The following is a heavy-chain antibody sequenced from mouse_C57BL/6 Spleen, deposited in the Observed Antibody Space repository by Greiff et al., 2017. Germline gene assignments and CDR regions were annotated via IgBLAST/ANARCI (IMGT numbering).Heavy chain of an antibody. Sequence: QVQLQQPGAELVKPGASVKMSCKASGYTFTSYWITWVKQRPGQGLEWIGDIYPGSGSTNYNEKFKSKATLTVDPSSSTAYMQLSSLTSEDSAVYYCARHGSSPHWYFDVWGTGTTVTVSS. CDR2: IYPGSGST. V-gene: IGHV1-55*01. CDR3: ARHGSSPHWYFDV. D-gene: IGHD1-1*01. J-gene: IGHJ1*03. CDR1: GYTFTSYW.